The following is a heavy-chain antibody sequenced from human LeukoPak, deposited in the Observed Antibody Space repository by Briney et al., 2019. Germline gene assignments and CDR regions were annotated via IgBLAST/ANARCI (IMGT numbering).Heavy chain of an antibody. Sequence: PSETLSLTCAVYGGSFSGYYWSWIRQPPGKGLEWSGEINHSGSTSYNPSLKSRVTISVDTSKNQFSLKLSSVTAADTAVYYCARGHSGWLQGRFDPWGQGTLVTVSS. CDR3: ARGHSGWLQGRFDP. D-gene: IGHD5-24*01. CDR2: INHSGST. CDR1: GGSFSGYY. J-gene: IGHJ5*02. V-gene: IGHV4-34*01.